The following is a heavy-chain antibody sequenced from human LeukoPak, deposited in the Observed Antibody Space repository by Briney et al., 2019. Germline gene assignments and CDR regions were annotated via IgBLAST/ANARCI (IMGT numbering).Heavy chain of an antibody. CDR3: ARVCGSGHYYYYYYGMDV. D-gene: IGHD3-22*01. CDR2: INHSGST. V-gene: IGHV4-34*01. J-gene: IGHJ6*02. CDR1: GGSFSGYY. Sequence: TSETLSLTCAVYGGSFSGYYWSWIRQPPGKGLEWIGEINHSGSTNYNPSLKSRVTISVDTSKNQFSLKLSSVTAADTAVYYCARVCGSGHYYYYYYGMDVWGQGTTVTVSS.